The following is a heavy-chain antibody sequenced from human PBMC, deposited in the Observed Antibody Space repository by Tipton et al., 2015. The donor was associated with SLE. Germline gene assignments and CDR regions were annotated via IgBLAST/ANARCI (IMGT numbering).Heavy chain of an antibody. CDR2: IYYSGST. CDR1: GGSISSSSYY. D-gene: IGHD6-13*01. V-gene: IGHV4-39*01. J-gene: IGHJ4*02. CDR3: ARQGGIAAGAFDY. Sequence: TLSLTCTVSGGSISSSSYYWGWIRQPPGKGLEWIGSIYYSGSTYYNPSLKSRVTISVDTSKNQFSLKLSSVTAADTAVYYCARQGGIAAGAFDYWGQGTLVTVSS.